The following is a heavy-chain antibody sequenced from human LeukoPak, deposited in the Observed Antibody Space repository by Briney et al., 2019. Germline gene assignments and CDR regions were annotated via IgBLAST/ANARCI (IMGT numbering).Heavy chain of an antibody. J-gene: IGHJ4*02. CDR2: ISAYNGNT. CDR3: ARDRGYSGYDLPIGFDY. CDR1: GYTFTIYG. Sequence: ASVTVSCTASGYTFTIYGISWVRQAPGQGLEWMGWISAYNGNTNYAQKLQGRVTMTTDTSTSTAYMELRSLRSDDTAVYYCARDRGYSGYDLPIGFDYWGQGTLVTVSS. D-gene: IGHD5-12*01. V-gene: IGHV1-18*01.